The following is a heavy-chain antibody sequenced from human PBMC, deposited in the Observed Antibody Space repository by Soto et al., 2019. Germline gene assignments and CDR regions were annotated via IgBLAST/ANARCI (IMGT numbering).Heavy chain of an antibody. Sequence: EGRLVESGGGLVQPGGSLRLSCAASGFTFSTHSMNWVRQAPGKGLEWISYITSSDVTMYADSVKGRFTISRDNAKNSLYLQMNSLRGEDTAVYFCVGEVGFQLIYWGQGTLVTVSS. J-gene: IGHJ4*02. V-gene: IGHV3-48*01. D-gene: IGHD2-2*01. CDR3: VGEVGFQLIY. CDR1: GFTFSTHS. CDR2: ITSSDVT.